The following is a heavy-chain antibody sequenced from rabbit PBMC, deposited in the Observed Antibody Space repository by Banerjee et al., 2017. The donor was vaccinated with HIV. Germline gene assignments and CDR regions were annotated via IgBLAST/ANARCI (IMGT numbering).Heavy chain of an antibody. CDR1: GFSFNTHYW. V-gene: IGHV1S45*01. CDR2: LYTGHGGT. CDR3: ARDGAGYAGYGYARL. Sequence: QALLEDSGGDLLKPGCSPTLTCTAAGFSFNTHYWICWVRPARGKGLEWIGCLYTGHGGTDYASWARGRFTISKTSSTTVTLQMTSLTAADTATYFCARDGAGYAGYGYARLWGPGTLVTVS. J-gene: IGHJ4*01. D-gene: IGHD6-1*01.